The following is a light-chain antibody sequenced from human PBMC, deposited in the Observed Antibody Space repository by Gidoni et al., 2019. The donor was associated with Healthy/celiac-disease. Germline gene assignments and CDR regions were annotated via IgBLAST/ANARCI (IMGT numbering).Light chain of an antibody. CDR3: QQYNNWPPWT. CDR1: QPVSSN. V-gene: IGKV3-15*01. J-gene: IGKJ1*01. CDR2: GAS. Sequence: EIVMTHSPATLSVSPGERATLSCRASQPVSSNLAWYQQKPGQAPRLLIYGASTRATGIPARFSGSGSGTEFTLTISSLQSEDFAVYYCQQYNNWPPWTFGQGTKVEIK.